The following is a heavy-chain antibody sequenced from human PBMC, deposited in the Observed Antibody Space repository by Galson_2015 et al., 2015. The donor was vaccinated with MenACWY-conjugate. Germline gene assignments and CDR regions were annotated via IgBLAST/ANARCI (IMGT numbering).Heavy chain of an antibody. CDR3: AKGYYYGSGSSPFDL. D-gene: IGHD3-10*01. Sequence: SVKVSCKASGYSFPGYYISWVRQAPGQGPEWMGWINPNSGDTNYAQKFQGWVTMTRDTSISTAYMELIRLTSDDTAVYYCAKGYYYGSGSSPFDLWGQGTLVTVSS. CDR1: GYSFPGYY. CDR2: INPNSGDT. J-gene: IGHJ4*02. V-gene: IGHV1-2*04.